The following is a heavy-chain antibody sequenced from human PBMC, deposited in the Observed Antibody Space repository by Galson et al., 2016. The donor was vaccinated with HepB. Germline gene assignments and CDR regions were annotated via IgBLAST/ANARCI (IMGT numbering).Heavy chain of an antibody. CDR1: GYTFTSYY. J-gene: IGHJ4*02. CDR3: ARGSPFLRGVIPTFDY. Sequence: SVKVSCKASGYTFTSYYLHWVRQAPGQGLEWMGIINPNTGSTNYAQKFQGRVTMTRETSTSTVYMELSSLRSEDTAVYYCARGSPFLRGVIPTFDYWGQGTLVTVSS. D-gene: IGHD3-10*01. CDR2: INPNTGST. V-gene: IGHV1-46*01.